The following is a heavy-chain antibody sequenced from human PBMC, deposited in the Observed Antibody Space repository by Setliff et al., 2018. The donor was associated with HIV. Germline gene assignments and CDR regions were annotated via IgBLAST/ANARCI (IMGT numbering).Heavy chain of an antibody. Sequence: LRLSCAASGFTFSDYYMSWIRQAPGKGLEWVSDISSRGRTIYYADAVKGRFTISRDNDKNSLYLQMNSLRAEDTAVYYCARQHYYDSSGRNLMDVWGKGTPVTVSS. D-gene: IGHD3-22*01. CDR2: ISSRGRTI. J-gene: IGHJ6*03. CDR3: ARQHYYDSSGRNLMDV. CDR1: GFTFSDYY. V-gene: IGHV3-11*01.